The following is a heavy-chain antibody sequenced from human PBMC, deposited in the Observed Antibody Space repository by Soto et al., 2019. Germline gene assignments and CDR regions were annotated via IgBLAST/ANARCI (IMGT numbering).Heavy chain of an antibody. CDR3: ATAVAGNPPYFDY. CDR1: GYTLTELS. D-gene: IGHD6-19*01. CDR2: FDPEDGET. Sequence: ASVKVSCKVSGYTLTELSMHCVRQAPGKGLEWMGGFDPEDGETIYAQKFQGRVTMTEDTSTDTAYMKLSSLRSEDTAVYYCATAVAGNPPYFDYWGQGTLVTVSS. J-gene: IGHJ4*02. V-gene: IGHV1-24*01.